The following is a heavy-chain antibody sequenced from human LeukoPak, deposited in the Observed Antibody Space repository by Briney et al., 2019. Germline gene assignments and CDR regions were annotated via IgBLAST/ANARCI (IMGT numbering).Heavy chain of an antibody. CDR2: INPSGGST. D-gene: IGHD2-8*02. CDR3: ATYRQVLLPFES. J-gene: IGHJ4*02. CDR1: GYTFPSYY. Sequence: ASVKVSCKASGYTFPSYYMHWVRPAPGQGLEWMGIINPSGGSTSYAQKFQGRVTMTRDMSTSTVYMELSSLRSEDTAIYYCATYRQVLLPFESWGQGTLVTVSS. V-gene: IGHV1-46*01.